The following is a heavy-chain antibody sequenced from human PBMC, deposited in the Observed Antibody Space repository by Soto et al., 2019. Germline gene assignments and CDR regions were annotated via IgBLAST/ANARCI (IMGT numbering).Heavy chain of an antibody. J-gene: IGHJ4*02. CDR1: GYTFTAYS. V-gene: IGHV1-2*02. CDR3: ARDSYSGSYVH. CDR2: INPNDGDT. Sequence: QVKLVQSGAEVKKPGASVKVPCKASGYTFTAYSIHWVRQAPGQGLEWMGWINPNDGDTNYAQNFQDRVTMTSDTSITTVYMDLSRLTSDDTAVYFCARDSYSGSYVHWGQGTLVTVSS. D-gene: IGHD1-26*01.